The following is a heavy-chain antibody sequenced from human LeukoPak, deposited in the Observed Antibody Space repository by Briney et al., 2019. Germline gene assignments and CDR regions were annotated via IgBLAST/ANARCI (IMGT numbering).Heavy chain of an antibody. Sequence: SVKVSCKASGGTFSSYAISWVRQAPGQGLEWMGRIIPIFGTANYAQKFQGRVTITTDECTSTAYMELSSLRSEDTAVYYCARGGYYDSSGYSSFDYWGQGTLVTVSS. CDR1: GGTFSSYA. D-gene: IGHD3-22*01. J-gene: IGHJ4*02. V-gene: IGHV1-69*05. CDR3: ARGGYYDSSGYSSFDY. CDR2: IIPIFGTA.